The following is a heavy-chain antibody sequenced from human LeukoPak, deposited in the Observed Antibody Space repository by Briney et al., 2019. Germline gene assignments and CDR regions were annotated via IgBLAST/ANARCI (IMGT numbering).Heavy chain of an antibody. Sequence: GGSLRLSCTASGFTFSSYAMTWVRQAPGKGLEWVSVISPSGGSTYSADSVKGRFTISRDNSKNTLYLQMGSLRAEDMAVYYCARGVLARGSSGWYFDYWGQGTLVTVSS. CDR2: ISPSGGST. D-gene: IGHD6-19*01. CDR1: GFTFSSYA. V-gene: IGHV3-23*01. CDR3: ARGVLARGSSGWYFDY. J-gene: IGHJ4*02.